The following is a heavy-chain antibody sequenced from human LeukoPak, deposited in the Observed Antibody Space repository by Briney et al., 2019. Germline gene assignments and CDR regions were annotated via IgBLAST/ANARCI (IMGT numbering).Heavy chain of an antibody. V-gene: IGHV1-8*01. CDR1: GYTFTSYD. CDR2: MNPNSGNT. CDR3: ARGLRYFEY. Sequence: GESLKISCKASGYTFTSYDINWVRQATGQGLGWMGWMNPNSGNTGYGQKFQGRVTMTRNTSISTAYMELSSLRSEDTAVYYCARGLRYFEYWGQGTLVTVSS. D-gene: IGHD3-9*01. J-gene: IGHJ4*02.